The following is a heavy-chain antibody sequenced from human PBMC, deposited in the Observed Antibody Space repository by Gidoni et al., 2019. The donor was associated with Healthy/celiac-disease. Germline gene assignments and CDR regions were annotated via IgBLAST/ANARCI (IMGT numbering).Heavy chain of an antibody. CDR3: ARAGYYGSGRKNYYYYYMDV. CDR2: IYYSGST. D-gene: IGHD3-10*01. CDR1: GGSISSYY. V-gene: IGHV4-59*01. J-gene: IGHJ6*03. Sequence: QVQLQESGPGLVKPSETLSLTCTVSGGSISSYYWSWIRQPPGKGLEWIGYIYYSGSTNYNPSLKSRVTISVDTSKNQFSLKLSSVTAADTAVYYWARAGYYGSGRKNYYYYYMDVWGKGTTVTVSS.